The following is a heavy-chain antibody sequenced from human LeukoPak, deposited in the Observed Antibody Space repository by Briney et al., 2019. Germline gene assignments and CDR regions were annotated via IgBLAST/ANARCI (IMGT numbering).Heavy chain of an antibody. V-gene: IGHV4-59*01. CDR2: IYYSGST. CDR3: ASIVGGYFDY. CDR1: GGSISSYY. J-gene: IGHJ4*02. D-gene: IGHD1-26*01. Sequence: SETVSLTCTVSGGSISSYYWSWIRQPPGKGLEWIGYIYYSGSTNYNPSLKSRVTISVDTSKNQFSLKLSSVTAADTAVYYCASIVGGYFDYWGQGTLVTVSS.